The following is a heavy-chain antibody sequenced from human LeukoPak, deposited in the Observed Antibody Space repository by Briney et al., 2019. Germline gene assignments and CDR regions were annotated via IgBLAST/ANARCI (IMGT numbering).Heavy chain of an antibody. D-gene: IGHD3-9*01. V-gene: IGHV1-69*13. CDR3: ARRGYGILTGYQNWFDP. J-gene: IGHJ5*02. CDR1: GGTLSSYS. Sequence: ASVKGSCKASGGTLSSYSINWGRQAPGQGLEWMGGIIPLFGTANYAQKFQARVTITADETTSTAYMQLSSLRSEDTAVYYCARRGYGILTGYQNWFDPWGQGTLVTVSS. CDR2: IIPLFGTA.